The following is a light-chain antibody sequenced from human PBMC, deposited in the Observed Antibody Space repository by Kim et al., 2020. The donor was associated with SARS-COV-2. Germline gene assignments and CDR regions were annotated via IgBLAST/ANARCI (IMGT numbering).Light chain of an antibody. J-gene: IGLJ3*02. CDR2: QDS. Sequence: SYELTQPPSVSVSPGQTASITCSGDKLGDKYACWYQQKPGQSPVLVIYQDSKRPSGIPERFSGSNSGNTATLTISGTQAMDEADYNCQAWARSTAGFGGG. CDR3: QAWARSTAG. CDR1: KLGDKY. V-gene: IGLV3-1*01.